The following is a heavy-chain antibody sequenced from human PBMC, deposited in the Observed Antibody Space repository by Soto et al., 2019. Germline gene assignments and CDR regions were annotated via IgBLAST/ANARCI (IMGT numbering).Heavy chain of an antibody. D-gene: IGHD3-3*01. J-gene: IGHJ4*02. V-gene: IGHV3-9*01. CDR2: ITWNSRVL. CDR3: AKGRYDFWSPYYFDC. CDR1: GLNFDDFA. Sequence: GGSLRLSCVGTGLNFDDFAMHWVRQAPGKGLEWVSGITWNSRVLAYADSVKGRFTISRDNARNSLYLQMDSLRDEDTALYYCAKGRYDFWSPYYFDCWGLGTLVTVSS.